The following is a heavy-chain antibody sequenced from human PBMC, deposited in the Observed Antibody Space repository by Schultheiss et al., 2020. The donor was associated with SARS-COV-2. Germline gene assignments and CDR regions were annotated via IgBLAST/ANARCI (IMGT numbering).Heavy chain of an antibody. J-gene: IGHJ6*02. Sequence: GGSLRLSCAASGFTFSSYWMSWVRQAPGKGLEWVANIKQDGSEKYYVDSVKGRFTISRDNSKNALFLQMSSLRAEDTAVYYCARDTYYDILTGHRTYYYYGMDVWGQGTTVNISS. V-gene: IGHV3-7*01. D-gene: IGHD3-9*01. CDR3: ARDTYYDILTGHRTYYYYGMDV. CDR2: IKQDGSEK. CDR1: GFTFSSYW.